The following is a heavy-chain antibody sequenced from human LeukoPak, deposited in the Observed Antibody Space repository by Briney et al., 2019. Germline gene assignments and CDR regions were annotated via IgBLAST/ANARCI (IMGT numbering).Heavy chain of an antibody. V-gene: IGHV4-30-2*01. CDR1: GGSISSGGYY. Sequence: PSETLSLTCTVSGGSISSGGYYWSWIRQPPGKGLEWIGHIYHSGSTYYNPSLKSRVTISVDRSKNQFSLKLSSVTAADTAVYYCARWSGVVGTARGWYFDLWGRGTLVTVSS. CDR3: ARWSGVVGTARGWYFDL. D-gene: IGHD1-26*01. J-gene: IGHJ2*01. CDR2: IYHSGST.